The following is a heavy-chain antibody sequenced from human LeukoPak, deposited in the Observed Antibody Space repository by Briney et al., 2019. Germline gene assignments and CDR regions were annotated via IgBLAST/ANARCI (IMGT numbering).Heavy chain of an antibody. CDR1: GGSISSYY. Sequence: SETLSLTCTVSGGSISSYYWSWIRQPPGKGLEWIGYIHYSGSTNYNPSLKSRVTISVDTSKNQFSLKLSSVTAADTAVYYCASMIYGGYFPDDYYYMDVWGKGTTVTVSS. CDR2: IHYSGST. D-gene: IGHD4-17*01. J-gene: IGHJ6*03. CDR3: ASMIYGGYFPDDYYYMDV. V-gene: IGHV4-59*01.